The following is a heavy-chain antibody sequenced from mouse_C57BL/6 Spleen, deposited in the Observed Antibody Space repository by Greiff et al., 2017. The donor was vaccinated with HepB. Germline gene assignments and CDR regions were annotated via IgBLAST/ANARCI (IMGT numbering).Heavy chain of an antibody. V-gene: IGHV1-69*01. CDR1: GYTFTSYW. D-gene: IGHD1-1*01. J-gene: IGHJ2*01. CDR3: ARLDGSSLFDY. CDR2: IDPSDSYT. Sequence: QVHVKQPGAELVMPGASVKLSCKASGYTFTSYWMHWVKQRPGQGLEWIGEIDPSDSYTNYNQKFKGKSTLTVDKSSSTAYMQLSSLTSEDSAVYYCARLDGSSLFDYWGQGTTLTVSS.